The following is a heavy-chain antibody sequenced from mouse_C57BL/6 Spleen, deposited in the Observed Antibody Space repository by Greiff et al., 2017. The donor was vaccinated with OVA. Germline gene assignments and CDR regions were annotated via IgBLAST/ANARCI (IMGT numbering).Heavy chain of an antibody. V-gene: IGHV1-61*01. CDR3: AREGYHIRGWYFDV. Sequence: QVQLQQSGAELVRPGSSVKLSCKASGYTFTSYWMDWVKQRPGQGLEWIGNIYPSDSETHYNQKFKDKATLTVDKSSSTAYMQLSSLTSEDSAVYYCAREGYHIRGWYFDVWGTGTTVTVSS. J-gene: IGHJ1*03. CDR2: IYPSDSET. D-gene: IGHD3-1*01. CDR1: GYTFTSYW.